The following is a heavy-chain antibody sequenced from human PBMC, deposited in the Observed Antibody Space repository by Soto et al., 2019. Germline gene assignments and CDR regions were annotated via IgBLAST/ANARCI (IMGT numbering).Heavy chain of an antibody. Sequence: QLVESGGGLVQPGGSLRLSCAASGFTFSSYWMHWVRQAPGKGLVWVSRINSDGSSTSYADPVKGRFTISRDNAKNTLYLRMNSLRAEDTAVYYCASGFGYGGNRAYWGQGTLVTVSS. CDR2: INSDGSST. CDR1: GFTFSSYW. V-gene: IGHV3-74*01. CDR3: ASGFGYGGNRAY. D-gene: IGHD2-15*01. J-gene: IGHJ4*02.